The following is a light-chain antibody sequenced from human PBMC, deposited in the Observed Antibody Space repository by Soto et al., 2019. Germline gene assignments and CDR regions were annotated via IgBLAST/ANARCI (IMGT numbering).Light chain of an antibody. J-gene: IGKJ1*01. CDR1: QGISGW. Sequence: DIQLTQSPSTLSASVGDIFPFPSRASQGISGWLAWYQQRAGKAPRLLIFDASSLISGVPSRFSGSGYGTEFTLTITRLQPDDSATYYCQQYDSFSVWTFGQGTKVDTK. V-gene: IGKV1-5*01. CDR2: DAS. CDR3: QQYDSFSVWT.